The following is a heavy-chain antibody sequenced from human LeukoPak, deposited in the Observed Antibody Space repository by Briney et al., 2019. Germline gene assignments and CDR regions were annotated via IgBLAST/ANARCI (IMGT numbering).Heavy chain of an antibody. CDR3: ARGNTGYNSNWGRDFDC. CDR2: IYSGGDT. J-gene: IGHJ4*02. CDR1: GVTVTSSY. V-gene: IGHV3-66*01. Sequence: RPGGSLRLSCEVSGVTVTSSYMSWVRQAPGKGLEWVSVIYSGGDTYYADSVKGRCTVSRDISKNTLYLQMNSLRAEDTAVYYCARGNTGYNSNWGRDFDCWGQGTLVTVSS. D-gene: IGHD4-11*01.